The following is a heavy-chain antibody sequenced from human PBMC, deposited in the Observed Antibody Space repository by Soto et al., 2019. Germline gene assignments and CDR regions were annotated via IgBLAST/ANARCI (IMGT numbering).Heavy chain of an antibody. J-gene: IGHJ6*01. CDR1: GDSFSSYW. V-gene: IGHV5-10-1*01. D-gene: IGHD3-10*01. CDR3: ARVDGGSGLWSFGMDV. Sequence: GESLKISCKGSGDSFSSYWINWVRQMPAKGLEWMGRIDPSDSHTDYSPSFQGHVTISADKSINTAYLQWSSLRASDTAIYYCARVDGGSGLWSFGMDVWGPGTTVTASS. CDR2: IDPSDSHT.